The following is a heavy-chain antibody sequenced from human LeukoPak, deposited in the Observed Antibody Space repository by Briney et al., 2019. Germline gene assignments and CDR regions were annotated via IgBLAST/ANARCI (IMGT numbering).Heavy chain of an antibody. CDR3: ARLGTDCSGGSCY. J-gene: IGHJ4*02. Sequence: ASVKVSCKASGYTFTGYYMHWVRQAPGQGLEWMGWISTYNGNTNYAQKLQGRVTMTTDTSTSTAYMELRSLRSDDTAMYYCARLGTDCSGGSCYWGQGTLVTVSS. V-gene: IGHV1-18*04. D-gene: IGHD2-15*01. CDR2: ISTYNGNT. CDR1: GYTFTGYY.